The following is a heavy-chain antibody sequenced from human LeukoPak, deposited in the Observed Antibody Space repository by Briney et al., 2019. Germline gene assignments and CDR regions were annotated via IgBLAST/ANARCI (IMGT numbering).Heavy chain of an antibody. Sequence: SETLSLTCTVSGGSISSSSYYWGWIRQPPGKGLEWIGSIYYSGSTYYNPSLKSRVTISVDTSKNQFSLKLSSVTAADTAVYYWARYGIAVAGYWGQGTLVTVSS. J-gene: IGHJ4*02. CDR3: ARYGIAVAGY. CDR1: GGSISSSSYY. CDR2: IYYSGST. D-gene: IGHD6-19*01. V-gene: IGHV4-39*01.